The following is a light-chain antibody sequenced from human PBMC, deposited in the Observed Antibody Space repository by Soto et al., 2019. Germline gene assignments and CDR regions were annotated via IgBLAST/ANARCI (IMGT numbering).Light chain of an antibody. V-gene: IGKV3-11*01. Sequence: DSVLTQSPVTLSLSPGERATLSCRASQSFRGLLAWYQQKPGQAPRLLIYDASNRATGIPARFSGSGSGTDFTLTISSLEPEDFAVYYCQQRSNWPALTFGGGTKVDIK. J-gene: IGKJ4*01. CDR3: QQRSNWPALT. CDR1: QSFRGL. CDR2: DAS.